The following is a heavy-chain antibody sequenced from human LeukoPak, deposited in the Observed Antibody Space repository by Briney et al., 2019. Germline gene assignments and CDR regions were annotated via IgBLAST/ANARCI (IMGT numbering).Heavy chain of an antibody. CDR1: GFTFSSYA. CDR3: AKAILRGVITTFDY. V-gene: IGHV3-23*01. Sequence: GGSLRLSCAASGFTFSSYAMSWVRQSPRKGLEWVSAISDSTDNTYYADSVKGRFTISRDNSKNTLYLQMNSLRAEDTAVYYCAKAILRGVITTFDYWGQGTLVTVSS. D-gene: IGHD3-3*01. CDR2: ISDSTDNT. J-gene: IGHJ4*02.